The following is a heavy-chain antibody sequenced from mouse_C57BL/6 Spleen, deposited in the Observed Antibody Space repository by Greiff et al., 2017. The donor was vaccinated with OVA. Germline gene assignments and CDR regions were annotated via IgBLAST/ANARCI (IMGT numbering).Heavy chain of an antibody. Sequence: VQLQQPGAELVKPGASVKLSCKASGYTFTSYWMQWVKQRPGQGLEWIGEIDPSDSYTNYNQKFKGKATLTVDTSSSTAYMQLSSLTSEDSAVYYCARGSKGMDYWGQGTSVTVSS. J-gene: IGHJ4*01. CDR2: IDPSDSYT. D-gene: IGHD1-3*01. V-gene: IGHV1-50*01. CDR1: GYTFTSYW. CDR3: ARGSKGMDY.